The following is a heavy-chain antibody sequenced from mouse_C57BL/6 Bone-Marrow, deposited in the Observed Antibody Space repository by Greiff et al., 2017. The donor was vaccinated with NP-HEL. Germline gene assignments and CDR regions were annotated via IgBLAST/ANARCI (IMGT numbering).Heavy chain of an antibody. CDR1: GFNIKDDY. CDR3: ADGPSDY. J-gene: IGHJ2*01. Sequence: VHVKQSGAELVRPGASVKLSCTASGFNIKDDYMHWVKQRPEQGLEWIGWIDPENGDTEYASKFQGKATITADTSSNTAYLQLSSLTSEDTAVYYCADGPSDYWGQGTTLTVSS. D-gene: IGHD2-3*01. V-gene: IGHV14-4*01. CDR2: IDPENGDT.